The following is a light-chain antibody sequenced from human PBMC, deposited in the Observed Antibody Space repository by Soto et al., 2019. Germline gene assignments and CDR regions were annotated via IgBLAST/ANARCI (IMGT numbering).Light chain of an antibody. Sequence: DVQMTQSPSSLSALVGDRVTITCRASQSVSRYLNWYQHKPGKAPKLLINAASNLRSGVPSRFSGSGSGTVFTLTIDALQPEDFAAYYCQQSYIPPPPPCAQGTRREVK. CDR1: QSVSRY. J-gene: IGKJ5*01. V-gene: IGKV1-39*01. CDR2: AAS. CDR3: QQSYIPPPPP.